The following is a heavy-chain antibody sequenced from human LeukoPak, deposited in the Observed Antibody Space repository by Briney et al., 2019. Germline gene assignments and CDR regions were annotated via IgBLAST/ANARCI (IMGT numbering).Heavy chain of an antibody. V-gene: IGHV5-51*01. J-gene: IGHJ4*02. Sequence: GEALKISCKGSGYSITSYWISWVRQMPGKGLEWMGIIYPGDSDTRYSPPFQCQVTISADKSISTAYLQWSSLKASGTAMYYCARRHGQQLALDYWGQGTLVTVSS. CDR1: GYSITSYW. D-gene: IGHD6-13*01. CDR3: ARRHGQQLALDY. CDR2: IYPGDSDT.